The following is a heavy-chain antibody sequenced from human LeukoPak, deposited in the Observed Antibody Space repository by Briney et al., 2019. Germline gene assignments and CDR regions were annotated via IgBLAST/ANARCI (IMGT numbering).Heavy chain of an antibody. CDR2: IYYSGST. D-gene: IGHD6-19*01. V-gene: IGHV4-59*08. CDR3: ARPRIAVAGTEDY. CDR1: GGSISSYY. Sequence: SETLSLTCTVSGGSISSYYWSWIRQPPGKGLEWIGYIYYSGSTNYSPSLKSRVTISVDTSKNQFSLKLSSVTAADTAVYYCARPRIAVAGTEDYWGQGTLVTVSS. J-gene: IGHJ4*02.